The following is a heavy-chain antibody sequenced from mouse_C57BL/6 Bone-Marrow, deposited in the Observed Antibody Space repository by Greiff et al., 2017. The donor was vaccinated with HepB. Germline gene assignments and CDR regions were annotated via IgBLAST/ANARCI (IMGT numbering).Heavy chain of an antibody. CDR1: GFTFSSYA. CDR3: ARDRRLRQVWDY. CDR2: ISDGGSYT. J-gene: IGHJ4*01. D-gene: IGHD2-2*01. V-gene: IGHV5-4*01. Sequence: EVMLVESGGGLVKPGGSLKLSCAASGFTFSSYAMSWVRQTPEKRLEWVATISDGGSYTYYPDNVKGRFTISRDNAKNNLYLQMSHLKSEDTAMYYCARDRRLRQVWDYWGQGTSVTVSS.